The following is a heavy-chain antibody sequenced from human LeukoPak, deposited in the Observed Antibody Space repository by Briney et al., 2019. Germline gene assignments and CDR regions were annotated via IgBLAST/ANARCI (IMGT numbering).Heavy chain of an antibody. Sequence: ASVKLSCKASGGTFSSYAISWVRQAPGQGLEWMGRIIPILGIANYAQKFQGRVTITADKSTSTAYMELSSLRSEDTAVYYCARAPYDGAFDIWGQGTMVTVSS. CDR2: IIPILGIA. J-gene: IGHJ3*02. D-gene: IGHD2-21*01. V-gene: IGHV1-69*04. CDR1: GGTFSSYA. CDR3: ARAPYDGAFDI.